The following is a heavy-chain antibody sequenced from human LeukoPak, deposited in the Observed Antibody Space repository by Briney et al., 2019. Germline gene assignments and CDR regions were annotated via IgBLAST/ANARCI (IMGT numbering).Heavy chain of an antibody. CDR3: AGLGYCTNGVCYQFDY. D-gene: IGHD2-8*01. J-gene: IGHJ4*02. V-gene: IGHV4-39*07. Sequence: SETLSLTCTVSGGSIISTIYYWGWIRQPPGKGLEWIGSFYHSGSTYYNPSLKSRVTISVDTSKNQFSLKLSSVTAADTAVYYCAGLGYCTNGVCYQFDYWGQGTVVTVSS. CDR1: GGSIISTIYY. CDR2: FYHSGST.